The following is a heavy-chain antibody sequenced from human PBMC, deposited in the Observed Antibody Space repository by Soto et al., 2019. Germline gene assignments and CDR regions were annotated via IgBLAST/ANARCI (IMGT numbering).Heavy chain of an antibody. V-gene: IGHV3-15*01. Sequence: GGSLRLSCAASGFTFSNAWMSWVRQAPGKGLEWVGRIKSKTDGGTTDYAAPVKGRFTISRDDSKNTLYLQMNSLKTEDTAVYYCRTEWELSYYYYYGMDVWGQGTMVTVSS. CDR3: RTEWELSYYYYYGMDV. D-gene: IGHD1-26*01. CDR1: GFTFSNAW. J-gene: IGHJ6*02. CDR2: IKSKTDGGTT.